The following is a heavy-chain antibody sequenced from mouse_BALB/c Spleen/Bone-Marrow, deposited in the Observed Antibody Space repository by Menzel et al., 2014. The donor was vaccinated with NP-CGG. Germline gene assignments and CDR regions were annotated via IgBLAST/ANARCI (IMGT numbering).Heavy chain of an antibody. V-gene: IGHV3-2*02. J-gene: IGHJ1*01. CDR2: ISYSGST. CDR1: GYSITSDYA. CDR3: ARSADWYFDV. Sequence: EVKLEESGPGLVKPSQSLSLTCTVTGYSITSDYAWHWIQQFPGNKLEWMGYISYSGSTSYYPSLKSRISITRDTSKNQFFLQLNSVTTEDTATYYCARSADWYFDVWGAGTTVTVSS.